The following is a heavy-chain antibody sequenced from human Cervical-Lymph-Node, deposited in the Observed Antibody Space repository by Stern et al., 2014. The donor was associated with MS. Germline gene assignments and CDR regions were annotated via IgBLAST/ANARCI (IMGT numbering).Heavy chain of an antibody. CDR3: AALVRGSYYY. CDR2: IYPGDYDA. Sequence: VQLVQSGAEVKKPGESLKISCKGSGYSFTLFCIGWVRQMPGQGLEWMGLIYPGDYDARKSQSCQAQVTISADKSTSTAYLQWSSLKASDTAMYYCAALVRGSYYYWGQGTLVTVSS. CDR1: GYSFTLFC. J-gene: IGHJ4*02. V-gene: IGHV5-51*01. D-gene: IGHD1-26*01.